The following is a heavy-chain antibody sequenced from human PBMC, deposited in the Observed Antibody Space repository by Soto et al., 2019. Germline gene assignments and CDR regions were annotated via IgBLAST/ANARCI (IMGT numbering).Heavy chain of an antibody. Sequence: PSETLSLTCTVSGGSISSGDYYWSWIRQPPGKGLEWIGSIYYSGSTYYNPSLKSRVTISVDTSKNQFSLKLNSVTAADTAVYYCASHSSHWPFFDFWGQGTLVTVSS. CDR2: IYYSGST. CDR3: ASHSSHWPFFDF. CDR1: GGSISSGDYY. V-gene: IGHV4-30-4*02. D-gene: IGHD6-13*01. J-gene: IGHJ4*02.